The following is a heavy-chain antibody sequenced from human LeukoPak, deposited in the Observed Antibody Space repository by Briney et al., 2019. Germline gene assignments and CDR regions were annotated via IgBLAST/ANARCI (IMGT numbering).Heavy chain of an antibody. CDR3: AKGGRWDYYDSSH. D-gene: IGHD3-22*01. Sequence: PGGSLRLSSAASGLTFSSYAMTGVRQAPGKGLEWVSGISGNGGTTYYADSVKGRFTISRDNSKNTLYLQMDSLRIEDTAVYYCAKGGRWDYYDSSHWGQGTMVTVSS. V-gene: IGHV3-23*01. CDR1: GLTFSSYA. CDR2: ISGNGGTT. J-gene: IGHJ3*01.